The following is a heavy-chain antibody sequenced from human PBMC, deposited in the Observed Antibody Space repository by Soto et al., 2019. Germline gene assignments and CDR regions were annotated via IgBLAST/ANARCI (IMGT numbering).Heavy chain of an antibody. CDR1: GFTFSSYG. J-gene: IGHJ3*02. D-gene: IGHD1-7*01. CDR2: IWYDGSNK. Sequence: QVQLVESGGGVVQPGRSLRLSCAASGFTFSSYGMHWVRQAPGKGLEWVAVIWYDGSNKYYADSVKGRFTISRDNSKNTLYLQMNSLRAEDTAVYYCARDRTGPTAFDIWGQGTMVTVSS. V-gene: IGHV3-33*01. CDR3: ARDRTGPTAFDI.